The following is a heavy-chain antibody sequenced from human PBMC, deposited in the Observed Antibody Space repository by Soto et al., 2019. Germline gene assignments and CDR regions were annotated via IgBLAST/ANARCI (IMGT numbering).Heavy chain of an antibody. D-gene: IGHD2-15*01. CDR3: AKDAVVVVATTVHYGMDV. Sequence: VGSLRLSCAASGLTFSSYAMSWVRQAPGKGLEWVSAISGSGGSTYYADSVKGRFTISRDNSKNTLYLQMNSLRAEDTAVYYCAKDAVVVVATTVHYGMDVWGQGTTVTVSS. J-gene: IGHJ6*02. CDR2: ISGSGGST. CDR1: GLTFSSYA. V-gene: IGHV3-23*01.